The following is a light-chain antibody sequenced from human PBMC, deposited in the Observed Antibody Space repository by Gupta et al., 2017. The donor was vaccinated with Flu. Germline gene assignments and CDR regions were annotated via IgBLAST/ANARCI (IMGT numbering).Light chain of an antibody. J-gene: IGKJ2*01. V-gene: IGKV3-20*01. CDR3: QQYYNSRHN. Sequence: EIVLTQSPGTLSLSPGERATLSCRASQSINSNYLAWYQQKPGQAPRLLIFSASSRATGIPDRFSGSGSGTDFTLTIYRLEPEDFALYYCQQYYNSRHNFGQGTKLEIK. CDR2: SAS. CDR1: QSINSNY.